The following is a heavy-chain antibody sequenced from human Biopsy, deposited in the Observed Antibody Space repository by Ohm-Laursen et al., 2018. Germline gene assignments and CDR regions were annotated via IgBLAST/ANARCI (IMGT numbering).Heavy chain of an antibody. Sequence: SPRLSCSASGFSVSDNYMSWVRQAPGKGLEWVSVIYSDGRTYYADSVKGRVTISSDNSKNALYLQMSSLRAEDTAVYYCARERGGDPYYFDYWGQGTLVTISS. CDR2: IYSDGRT. D-gene: IGHD3-10*01. V-gene: IGHV3-53*01. CDR1: GFSVSDNY. CDR3: ARERGGDPYYFDY. J-gene: IGHJ4*02.